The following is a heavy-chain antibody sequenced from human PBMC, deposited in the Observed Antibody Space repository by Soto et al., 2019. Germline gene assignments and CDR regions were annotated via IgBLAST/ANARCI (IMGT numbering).Heavy chain of an antibody. CDR2: ISGSGGST. V-gene: IGHV3-23*01. J-gene: IGHJ4*02. Sequence: AESLRLSYASSGFTFSSYAMSWVRQAPGQGLEWVSAISGSGGSTYYADSVKGRFTISRDNSKNTLYLQMNSLRAEDTAVYYCAKDHRKNYDSSGYPDYWGQGT. CDR3: AKDHRKNYDSSGYPDY. CDR1: GFTFSSYA. D-gene: IGHD3-22*01.